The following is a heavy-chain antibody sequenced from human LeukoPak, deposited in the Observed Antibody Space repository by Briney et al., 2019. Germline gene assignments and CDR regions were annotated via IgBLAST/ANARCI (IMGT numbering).Heavy chain of an antibody. J-gene: IGHJ5*02. D-gene: IGHD2-2*01. V-gene: IGHV4-61*02. CDR3: ARGVVVPAATNWFDP. CDR2: IYTSGST. CDR1: GGSMSSGTYY. Sequence: SQTLSLTCTVSGGSMSSGTYYWSWIRQPAGKGLEWIGRIYTSGSTNYNPSLKSRVTISVDTSKNQFSLKLSSVTAADTAVYYCARGVVVPAATNWFDPWGQGTLVTVSS.